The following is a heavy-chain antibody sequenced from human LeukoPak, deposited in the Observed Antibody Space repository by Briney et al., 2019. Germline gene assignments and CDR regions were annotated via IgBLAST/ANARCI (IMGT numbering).Heavy chain of an antibody. J-gene: IGHJ4*02. CDR3: ARHPPSRGYSYGYPPNYFDY. CDR2: IYYSGST. Sequence: SETLSLTCTVSGGSISSSSYYLGWIRQPPRKGLEGVGGIYYSGSTYYNPSLKSRVTISVDTSKNQFSLKLSSVTAADTAVYYCARHPPSRGYSYGYPPNYFDYWGQGTLVTVSS. D-gene: IGHD5-18*01. V-gene: IGHV4-39*01. CDR1: GGSISSSSYY.